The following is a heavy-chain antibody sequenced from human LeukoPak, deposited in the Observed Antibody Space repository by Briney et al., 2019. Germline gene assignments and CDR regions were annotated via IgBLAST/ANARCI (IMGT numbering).Heavy chain of an antibody. J-gene: IGHJ4*02. Sequence: GGSLRLSCAASGFTFDDYGMSWVRQAPGKGLEWVSGINWNGGSTGYADSVKGRFTISRDNAKNSLYLQMNSLRAEDTAVYYCARATYYYDSSGPVDYWGQGTLVTVSS. D-gene: IGHD3-22*01. V-gene: IGHV3-20*04. CDR1: GFTFDDYG. CDR3: ARATYYYDSSGPVDY. CDR2: INWNGGST.